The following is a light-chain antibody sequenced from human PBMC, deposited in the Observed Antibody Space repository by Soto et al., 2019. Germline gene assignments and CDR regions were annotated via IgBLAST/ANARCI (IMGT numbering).Light chain of an antibody. CDR3: QQYGNSPQT. V-gene: IGKV1-5*01. CDR1: ESIRTW. J-gene: IGKJ1*01. Sequence: DIQMTQSPSTLSASIGDRVTITCRASESIRTWLAWYQHKPGKAPKFLIYDASSLESGVPSRFSGSGSGTDFTLTISRLEPEDFAVYYCQQYGNSPQTFGQGTKVDIK. CDR2: DAS.